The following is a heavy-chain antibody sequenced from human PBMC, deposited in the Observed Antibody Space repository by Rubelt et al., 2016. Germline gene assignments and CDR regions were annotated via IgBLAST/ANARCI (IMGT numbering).Heavy chain of an antibody. D-gene: IGHD3-16*01. CDR1: GFTVSSNY. J-gene: IGHJ4*02. Sequence: EVQLVESGGGLIQPGGSLRLSCAASGFTVSSNYMSWVRQAPGKGLEWVAFIGSDDDYYADSVTGRFTISRDNSKNTLHLHMNSLRAEDTAVYYCVQDGSPFGDHWGQGTLVTVSS. CDR2: IGSDDD. V-gene: IGHV3-53*01. CDR3: VQDGSPFGDH.